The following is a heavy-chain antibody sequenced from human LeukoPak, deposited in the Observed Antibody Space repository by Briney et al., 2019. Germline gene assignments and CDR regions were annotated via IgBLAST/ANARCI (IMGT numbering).Heavy chain of an antibody. Sequence: PGGSLRLSCAASGFTFSSYGMHWVRQAPGKGLEWVAVIWYDGNNKYYVDSVKGRFTISRDNSKNTLYLQMNSLRAEDTAVYYCVKDLNCGGDCYSAAGHWGQGILVTVSS. V-gene: IGHV3-30*02. J-gene: IGHJ4*02. CDR3: VKDLNCGGDCYSAAGH. CDR2: IWYDGNNK. CDR1: GFTFSSYG. D-gene: IGHD2-21*02.